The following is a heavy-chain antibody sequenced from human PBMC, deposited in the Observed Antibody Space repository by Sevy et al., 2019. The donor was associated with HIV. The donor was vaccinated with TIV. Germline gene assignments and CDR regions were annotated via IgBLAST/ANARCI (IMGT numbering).Heavy chain of an antibody. Sequence: GGSLRLSCAASGFTFSSYAMHWVRQAPGKGLEWVAVISYDGSNKYYADSVKGRFTISRDNSKNTLYLQMNSLRAEDTAVYYCARDRSCGYSGYDGYYYDGMDVWGQGTTVTVSS. J-gene: IGHJ6*02. V-gene: IGHV3-30-3*01. D-gene: IGHD5-12*01. CDR2: ISYDGSNK. CDR1: GFTFSSYA. CDR3: ARDRSCGYSGYDGYYYDGMDV.